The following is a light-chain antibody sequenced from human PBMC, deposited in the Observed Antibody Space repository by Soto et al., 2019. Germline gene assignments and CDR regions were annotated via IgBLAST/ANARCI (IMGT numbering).Light chain of an antibody. J-gene: IGLJ2*01. CDR1: RSNIGAGFD. Sequence: QSVLTQPPSVSGAPGQRVTISCTGTRSNIGAGFDVHWYQQLPGTAPKLLIYDNNNRPSGVPDRFSGSKSGTSASLAITGLQAEDEADYYFQSYDGSLSGPVVFGGGTQLTVL. CDR3: QSYDGSLSGPVV. CDR2: DNN. V-gene: IGLV1-40*01.